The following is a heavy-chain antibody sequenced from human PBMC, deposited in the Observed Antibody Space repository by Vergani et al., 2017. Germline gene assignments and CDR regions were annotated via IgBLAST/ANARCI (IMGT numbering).Heavy chain of an antibody. D-gene: IGHD3-16*01. CDR3: ARDWGGGVGLYYMDV. V-gene: IGHV3-30*03. CDR1: GFTFSSYG. CDR2: ISYDGSNK. Sequence: QVQLVESGGGVVQPGRSLRLSCAASGFTFSSYGMHWVRQAPGKGLEWVAVISYDGSNKYYADSVKGRFTISRDNSKNTLYLQMNSLRAEDTAVYYCARDWGGGVGLYYMDVWGKGTTVTVSS. J-gene: IGHJ6*03.